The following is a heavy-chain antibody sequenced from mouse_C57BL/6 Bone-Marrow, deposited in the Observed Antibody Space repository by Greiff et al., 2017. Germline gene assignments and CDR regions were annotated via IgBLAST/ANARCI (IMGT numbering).Heavy chain of an antibody. CDR2: IDPENGDT. Sequence: VQLQQSGAELVRPGASVKLSCTASGFNIKDDNMHWVKQRPEQGLEWIGWIDPENGDTEYASKFQGKATITVDTSYNTAYLQLSSLSSEDTAVYYCARIAYWGQGTLVTVSA. J-gene: IGHJ3*01. V-gene: IGHV14-4*01. CDR1: GFNIKDDN. CDR3: ARIAY.